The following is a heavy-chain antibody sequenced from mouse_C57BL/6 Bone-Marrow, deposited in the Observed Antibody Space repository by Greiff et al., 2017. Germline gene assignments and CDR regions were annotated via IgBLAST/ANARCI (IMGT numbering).Heavy chain of an antibody. CDR2: IDPNSGGT. D-gene: IGHD2-5*01. V-gene: IGHV1-72*01. J-gene: IGHJ4*01. CDR3: ARWGIYSNCVRDAMDY. Sequence: VQLQQPGAELVKPGASVKLSCKASGYTFTSYWMHWVKQRPGRGLEWIGRIDPNSGGTKYNEKFKSKATLTVDKPSSTAYMQLSSLTSEDSAVYYGARWGIYSNCVRDAMDYWGQGTSVTVSS. CDR1: GYTFTSYW.